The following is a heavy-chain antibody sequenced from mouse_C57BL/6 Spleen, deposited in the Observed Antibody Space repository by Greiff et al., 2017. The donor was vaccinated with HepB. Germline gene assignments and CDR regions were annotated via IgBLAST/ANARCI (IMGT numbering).Heavy chain of an antibody. J-gene: IGHJ2*01. D-gene: IGHD2-1*01. CDR3: TGRDLLFDY. CDR2: IRLKSDNYAT. V-gene: IGHV6-3*01. CDR1: GFTFSNYW. Sequence: EVKVEESGGGLVQPGGSMKLSCVASGFTFSNYWMNWVRQSPEKGLEWVAQIRLKSDNYATQYAESVKGRFTISRDDSKSRVYLQMNNLRAEDTGIYYCTGRDLLFDYWGQGTTLTVSS.